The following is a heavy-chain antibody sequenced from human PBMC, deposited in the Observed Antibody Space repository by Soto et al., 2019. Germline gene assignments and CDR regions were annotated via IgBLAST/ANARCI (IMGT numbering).Heavy chain of an antibody. J-gene: IGHJ4*02. CDR3: AKEFGHFWGAGGLDY. D-gene: IGHD3-16*01. V-gene: IGHV1-2*02. CDR2: INPNSGGT. CDR1: GYTFTGYY. Sequence: GASVKVSCKASGYTFTGYYMHWVRQAPGQGLEWMGWINPNSGGTNYAQKFQGRVTMTRDTSISTAYMELSRLRIEDTAVYYCAKEFGHFWGAGGLDYWGQGILVTVSS.